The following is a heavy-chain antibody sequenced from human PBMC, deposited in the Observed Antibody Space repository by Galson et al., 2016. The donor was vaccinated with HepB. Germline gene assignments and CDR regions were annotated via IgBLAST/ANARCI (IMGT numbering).Heavy chain of an antibody. CDR1: GFSLNTRGMC. CDR3: ARIRYFDTSGYYDYFDY. Sequence: PALVKPTQTLTLTCTFSGFSLNTRGMCVSWIRQPPGKALEWLARIDGDDDKYFSPSLRTRLTISKDTSKNQVVLTMTDMDPVDTATYYCARIRYFDTSGYYDYFDYWGQGTLVTVSS. J-gene: IGHJ4*02. CDR2: IDGDDDK. V-gene: IGHV2-70*11. D-gene: IGHD3-22*01.